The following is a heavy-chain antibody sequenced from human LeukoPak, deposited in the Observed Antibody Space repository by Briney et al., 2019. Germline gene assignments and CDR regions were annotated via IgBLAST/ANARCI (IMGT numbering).Heavy chain of an antibody. J-gene: IGHJ4*02. V-gene: IGHV4-39*07. Sequence: SETLSLTCTVSGGSISSSSYYWGWIRQPPGKGLEWIGRIYYSGSTYYNPSLKSRVTISVDTSKNQFSLKLSSVTAADTAVYYCAGGKNYGSGSYYIGPDYWGQGTLVTVSS. CDR2: IYYSGST. D-gene: IGHD3-10*01. CDR1: GGSISSSSYY. CDR3: AGGKNYGSGSYYIGPDY.